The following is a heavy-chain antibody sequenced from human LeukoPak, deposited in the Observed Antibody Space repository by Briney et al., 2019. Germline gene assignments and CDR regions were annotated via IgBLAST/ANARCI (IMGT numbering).Heavy chain of an antibody. Sequence: SETLSLTCAVSGGSISSGGYSWSWTRQPPGKGLEWIGYIYHSGSTYYNPSLKSRVTISVDRSKNQFSLKLSSVTAADTAVYYCARELVDTAMVTSNWFDPWGQGTLVTVSS. D-gene: IGHD5-18*01. CDR2: IYHSGST. V-gene: IGHV4-30-2*01. J-gene: IGHJ5*02. CDR1: GGSISSGGYS. CDR3: ARELVDTAMVTSNWFDP.